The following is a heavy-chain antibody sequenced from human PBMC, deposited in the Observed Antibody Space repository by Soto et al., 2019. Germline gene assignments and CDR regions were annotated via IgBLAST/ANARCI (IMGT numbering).Heavy chain of an antibody. CDR2: MYPGDSDT. CDR1: GYDFNTNW. J-gene: IGHJ4*02. D-gene: IGHD3-3*01. CDR3: ARLPRDCNKTSCYYADH. V-gene: IGHV5-51*01. Sequence: PGESLKISCRGSGYDFNTNWFGWVRQLPGRGLEWVGIMYPGDSDTRYNPSLQGHVTLSVDVTVSTAFLQWRSLETSDTGMYFCARLPRDCNKTSCYYADHWGQRTQVTVSS.